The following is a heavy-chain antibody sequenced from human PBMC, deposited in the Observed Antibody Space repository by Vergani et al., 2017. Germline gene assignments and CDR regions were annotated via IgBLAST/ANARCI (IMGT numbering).Heavy chain of an antibody. CDR2: ISGSGGST. CDR3: ARDDCSGGSCYSGYYGMDV. Sequence: EVQLLESGGGLVQPGGSLRLSCAASGFTFSSYAMSWVRQAPGKGLEWVSAISGSGGSTYYADSVKGRFTISRDNAKNSLYLQMNSLRAEDTAVYYCARDDCSGGSCYSGYYGMDVWGQGTTVTVSS. D-gene: IGHD2-15*01. V-gene: IGHV3-23*01. CDR1: GFTFSSYA. J-gene: IGHJ6*02.